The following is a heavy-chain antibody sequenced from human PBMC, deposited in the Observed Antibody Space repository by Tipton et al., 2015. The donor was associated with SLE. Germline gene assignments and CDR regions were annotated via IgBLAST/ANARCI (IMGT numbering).Heavy chain of an antibody. CDR1: GASVSSFC. Sequence: TLSLTCTVSGASVSSFCWNWIRQSPGKGLEWIGCVCNSGSANYDPSLKSRGTISVDTSRNHFSLELTSVTAADTAVYYCAKAGWQFNAFDIWGQGTMVTVSS. V-gene: IGHV4-59*08. CDR2: VCNSGSA. D-gene: IGHD2-15*01. J-gene: IGHJ3*02. CDR3: AKAGWQFNAFDI.